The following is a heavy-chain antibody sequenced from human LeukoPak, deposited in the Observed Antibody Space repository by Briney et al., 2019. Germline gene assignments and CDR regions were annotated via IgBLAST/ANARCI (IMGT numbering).Heavy chain of an antibody. CDR2: IYPGDCDT. CDR3: ARQEVLYHFAY. J-gene: IGHJ4*02. V-gene: IGHV5-51*01. CDR1: GYSFTNYW. Sequence: PGEALKISCKGSGYSFTNYWIGLVRQMPGKGLEWMWIIYPGDCDTTYSQSLQGQVTISADKSLSTAYLQWRSLKASDTAMYYCARQEVLYHFAYRGQGTLVTVSS. D-gene: IGHD2-2*02.